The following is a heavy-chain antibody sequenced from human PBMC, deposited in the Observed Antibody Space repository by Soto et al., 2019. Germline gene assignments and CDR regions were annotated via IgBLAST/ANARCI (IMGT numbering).Heavy chain of an antibody. D-gene: IGHD5-12*01. CDR3: AKDAPREMATRTYYFDY. Sequence: GGSLRLSCAASGFTFSSYEMNWVRQAPGKGLEWASYISSGGGTKYYADSVKGRFTISRDNAKKLLYLQMNSLRAEDTAVYYCAKDAPREMATRTYYFDYWGQGTLVTVSS. J-gene: IGHJ4*02. CDR1: GFTFSSYE. V-gene: IGHV3-48*03. CDR2: ISSGGGTK.